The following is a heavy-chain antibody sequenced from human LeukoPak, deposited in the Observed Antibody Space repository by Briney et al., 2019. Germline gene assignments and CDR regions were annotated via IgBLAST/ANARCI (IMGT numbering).Heavy chain of an antibody. CDR2: IYYSGST. J-gene: IGHJ4*02. V-gene: IGHV4-39*01. CDR3: ARQIVVVPAAIYHFDY. Sequence: SETLSLTCTVSGGSISSYYWGWIRQPPGKGLEWIGSIYYSGSTYYNPSLKSRVTISVDTSKNQFSLKLSSVTAADTAVYYCARQIVVVPAAIYHFDYWGQGTLVTVSS. CDR1: GGSISSYY. D-gene: IGHD2-2*01.